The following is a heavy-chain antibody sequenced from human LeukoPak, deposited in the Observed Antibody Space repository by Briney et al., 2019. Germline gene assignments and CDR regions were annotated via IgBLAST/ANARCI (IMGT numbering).Heavy chain of an antibody. V-gene: IGHV3-23*01. CDR2: ISGSGGST. CDR3: AKDLYSSSWYMYLQH. Sequence: GGSLRLSWAASGFTFSSYAMSWVRQAPGKWLEWVSAISGSGGSTYYADSVKGRFTISRDNSKNTLYLQMNSLRAEGTAVYYCAKDLYSSSWYMYLQHWGQGTLVTVSP. J-gene: IGHJ1*01. CDR1: GFTFSSYA. D-gene: IGHD6-13*01.